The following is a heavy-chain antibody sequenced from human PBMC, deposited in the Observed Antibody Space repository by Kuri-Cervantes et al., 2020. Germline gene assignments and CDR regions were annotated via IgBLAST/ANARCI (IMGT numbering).Heavy chain of an antibody. D-gene: IGHD4-11*01. V-gene: IGHV3-74*01. CDR1: GFTFSSYW. CDR2: INSDGSST. J-gene: IGHJ4*02. CDR3: ATDTIYSNYVVGY. Sequence: GESLKISCAASGFTFSSYWMHWVRQAPRKGLVWVSRINSDGSSTSYADSVKGRFTISRDNAKNTLYLQMNSLRAEDTAVYYCATDTIYSNYVVGYWGQGTLVTVSS.